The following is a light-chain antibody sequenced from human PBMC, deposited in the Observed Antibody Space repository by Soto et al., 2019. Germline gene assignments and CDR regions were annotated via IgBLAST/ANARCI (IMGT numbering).Light chain of an antibody. Sequence: EIVLTQSPGTLSLSPGERATFSCRASQTLSSRHLAWYQQKPGQAPRLLIYAASSRATDIPDRVSGSGSGTDFTLTINTLEPEDSAVYYCQQYGSSRTFGQGTKVEIK. CDR3: QQYGSSRT. CDR2: AAS. CDR1: QTLSSRH. V-gene: IGKV3-20*01. J-gene: IGKJ1*01.